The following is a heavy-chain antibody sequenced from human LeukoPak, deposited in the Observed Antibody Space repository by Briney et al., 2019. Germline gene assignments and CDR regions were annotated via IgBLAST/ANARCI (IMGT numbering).Heavy chain of an antibody. V-gene: IGHV4-39*07. J-gene: IGHJ4*02. CDR1: GDSISTSNFH. Sequence: SETLSLTCTVSGDSISTSNFHWGWIRQPPGKGLEWIGSLDYSGTTYYNPSLNRRVTLSVDTSKNQISLSLISVTDAERAVYYCARSRSNSRTDFEYWGQGTLVTVSS. CDR2: LDYSGTT. D-gene: IGHD3/OR15-3a*01. CDR3: ARSRSNSRTDFEY.